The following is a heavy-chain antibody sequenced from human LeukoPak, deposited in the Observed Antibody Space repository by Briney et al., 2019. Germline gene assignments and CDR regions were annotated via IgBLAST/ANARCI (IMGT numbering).Heavy chain of an antibody. CDR2: IYWDDDK. D-gene: IGHD2-15*01. V-gene: IGHV2-5*02. Sequence: ESGPTLVNPTQTLTLTCTFSGFSLSTSGVGVGWIRQPPGKALEWLALIYWDDDKRYSPSLKSRLTITKDTSKNQVVPTMTNMDPVDTATYYCAPEYCSGGSCYFDYWGQGTLVTVSS. CDR1: GFSLSTSGVG. J-gene: IGHJ4*02. CDR3: APEYCSGGSCYFDY.